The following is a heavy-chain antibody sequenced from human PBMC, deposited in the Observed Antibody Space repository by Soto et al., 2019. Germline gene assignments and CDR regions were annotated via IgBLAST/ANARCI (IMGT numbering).Heavy chain of an antibody. CDR1: GGSFSGYY. J-gene: IGHJ6*02. CDR3: ARGVSDYVWGSYPSDDYVMDV. Sequence: SETLSLTCAVYGGSFSGYYWSWIRQPPGKGLGWIGEINHSGSTNYNPSLKSRVTISVDTSKNQFSLKLSSVTAADTAVYYCARGVSDYVWGSYPSDDYVMDVWGQGTTVTVSS. CDR2: INHSGST. V-gene: IGHV4-34*01. D-gene: IGHD3-16*01.